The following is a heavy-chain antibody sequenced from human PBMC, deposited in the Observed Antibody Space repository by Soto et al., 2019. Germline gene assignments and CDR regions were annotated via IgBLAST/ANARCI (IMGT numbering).Heavy chain of an antibody. CDR1: GFTFSSYE. J-gene: IGHJ3*02. CDR3: ARERRQTGMGAFDI. V-gene: IGHV3-48*03. Sequence: LRLSCAASGFTFSSYEMNWVRQAPGKGLEWVSYISSSGSTIYYADSVKGRFTISRDNAKNSLYLQMNSLRAEDTAVYYCARERRQTGMGAFDIWGQGTMVTVSS. D-gene: IGHD1-1*01. CDR2: ISSSGSTI.